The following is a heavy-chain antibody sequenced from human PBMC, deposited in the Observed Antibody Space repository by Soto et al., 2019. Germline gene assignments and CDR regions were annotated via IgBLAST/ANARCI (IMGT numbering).Heavy chain of an antibody. V-gene: IGHV1-2*04. CDR3: ARAVDYDDDVGAFDI. Sequence: VQLVQSGAEVKKPGASVKVSCTASGYTFTDYYMHWVRQAPGQGLEYVGWINPKSGDTNYAQQFQGWVTLTRDTSIDTLYLEIDRLKTDDTAVYFCARAVDYDDDVGAFDIWGQGTVVTVSS. CDR2: INPKSGDT. J-gene: IGHJ3*02. D-gene: IGHD4-17*01. CDR1: GYTFTDYY.